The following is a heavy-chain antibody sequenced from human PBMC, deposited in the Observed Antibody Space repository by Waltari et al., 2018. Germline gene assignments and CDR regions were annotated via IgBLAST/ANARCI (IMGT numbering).Heavy chain of an antibody. V-gene: IGHV1-8*01. Sequence: QVQLVQSGAEVKKPGASVKVSCKASGYTFTSYAINWVRPDTGQGLEWKGWRNPNSGNTGYAQKFQGRVTMTRNTSISTAYMELSSLRSEDTAVYYCARVRFLEWLFPGYYYGMDVWGQGTTVTVSS. CDR2: RNPNSGNT. CDR1: GYTFTSYA. J-gene: IGHJ6*02. D-gene: IGHD3-3*01. CDR3: ARVRFLEWLFPGYYYGMDV.